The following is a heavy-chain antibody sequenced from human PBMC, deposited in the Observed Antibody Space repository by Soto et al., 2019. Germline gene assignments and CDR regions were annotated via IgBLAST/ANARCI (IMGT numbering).Heavy chain of an antibody. J-gene: IGHJ3*02. CDR1: GFTFSSYA. Sequence: EVQLLESGGGLVQPGVSLRLSGAASGFTFSSYAMSWVRQAPGTALERVLAISGSGASTYSADSVKGRLTISRDTSQNPLYLQMNSLRADDTAVYYCAHRDGYNWSAFDIWGQGTMVTVSS. CDR3: AHRDGYNWSAFDI. CDR2: ISGSGAST. D-gene: IGHD5-12*01. V-gene: IGHV3-23*01.